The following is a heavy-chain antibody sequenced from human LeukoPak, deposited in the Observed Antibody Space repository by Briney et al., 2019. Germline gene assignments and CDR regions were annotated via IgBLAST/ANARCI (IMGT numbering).Heavy chain of an antibody. CDR2: IYYIRST. Sequence: AETLSLTCALYGGSFSGYYWNWIRQPPGKGLQFLGSIYYIRSTYYNPSFNIRFTISVNTSKKQFSLKLSAVNAADTPVYYCARRANLYSGRYYRPKFDYWGQGPLVTVS. V-gene: IGHV4-34*01. D-gene: IGHD1-26*01. CDR3: ARRANLYSGRYYRPKFDY. CDR1: GGSFSGYY. J-gene: IGHJ4*02.